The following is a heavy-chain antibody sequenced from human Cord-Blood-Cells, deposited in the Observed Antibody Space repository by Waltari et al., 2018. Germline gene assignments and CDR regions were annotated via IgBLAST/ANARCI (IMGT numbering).Heavy chain of an antibody. D-gene: IGHD3-3*01. CDR3: ARQITATIFGVADAFDI. CDR2: IYPGDSDT. V-gene: IGHV5-51*01. Sequence: EVQLVQSGAEVKKPGESLKISCKVSGYRFTSYWIGWVRPLPGKGREWMGIIYPGDSDTRYSPSFQGQVTISADKSISTAYLQWSSLKASDTAMYYCARQITATIFGVADAFDIWGQGTMVTVSS. J-gene: IGHJ3*02. CDR1: GYRFTSYW.